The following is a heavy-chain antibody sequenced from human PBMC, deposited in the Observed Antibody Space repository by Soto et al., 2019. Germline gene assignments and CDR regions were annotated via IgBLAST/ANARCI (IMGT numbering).Heavy chain of an antibody. V-gene: IGHV1-69*19. J-gene: IGHJ4*02. CDR2: ISPMFGAA. D-gene: IGHD3-10*01. CDR3: AREVQVHTPAFVY. CDR1: GGTFNTYA. Sequence: QVQLVQSGAEMKKPGSSVKVSCQSSGGTFNTYAMNWVRQAPGQGTEGMGDISPMFGAANYAPKVQGRVTMAADESTGTSYMQLSSLTSEDTALYFCAREVQVHTPAFVYWGQGTLVTVSS.